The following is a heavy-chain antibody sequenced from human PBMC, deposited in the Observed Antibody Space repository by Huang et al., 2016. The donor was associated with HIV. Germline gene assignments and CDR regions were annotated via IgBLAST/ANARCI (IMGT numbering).Heavy chain of an antibody. Sequence: EVHLVESGGNLVHRGGSLSLSCAASGFTFSGYTMNWVREAPGKGLEWVAYISSSSRAIDYADSVKGRFTSSRDNAKNSLYLHLNSLRVEDTALYYCARDPHDYGIDYWGQGTLVTVSS. D-gene: IGHD3-10*01. V-gene: IGHV3-48*01. CDR1: GFTFSGYT. CDR3: ARDPHDYGIDY. J-gene: IGHJ4*02. CDR2: ISSSSRAI.